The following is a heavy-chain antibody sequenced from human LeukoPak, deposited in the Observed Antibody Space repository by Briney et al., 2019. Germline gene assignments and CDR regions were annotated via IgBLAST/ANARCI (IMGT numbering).Heavy chain of an antibody. CDR2: INHSGST. V-gene: IGHV4-34*01. J-gene: IGHJ4*02. D-gene: IGHD3-3*01. Sequence: SETLSLTCAVYGGSFSGYYWGWIRQPPGKGLEWIGEINHSGSTNYNPSLKSRVTISVDTSKNQFSLKLSSVTAADTAVYYCARGVPLYDFWSGYHLYYFDYWGQGTLVTVSS. CDR1: GGSFSGYY. CDR3: ARGVPLYDFWSGYHLYYFDY.